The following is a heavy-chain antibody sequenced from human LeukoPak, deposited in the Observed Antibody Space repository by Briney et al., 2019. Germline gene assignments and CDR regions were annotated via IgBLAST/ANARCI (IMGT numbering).Heavy chain of an antibody. CDR1: GFTFSSYG. CDR2: ISYDGSNK. CDR3: AKDRGGCSSTSCYYFDY. J-gene: IGHJ4*01. Sequence: GRSLRLSCAASGFTFSSYGMHRVRQAPGKGLEWVAVISYDGSNKYYADSVKGRFTISRDNSKNTLYLQMNSLRAEDTAVYYCAKDRGGCSSTSCYYFDYWGQGTLVTVSS. D-gene: IGHD2-2*01. V-gene: IGHV3-30*18.